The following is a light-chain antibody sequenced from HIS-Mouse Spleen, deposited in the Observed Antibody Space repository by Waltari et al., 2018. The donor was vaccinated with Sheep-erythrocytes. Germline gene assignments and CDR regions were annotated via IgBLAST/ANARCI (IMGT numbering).Light chain of an antibody. CDR3: MIWHSSAWV. V-gene: IGLV5-45*02. Sequence: QAVLTQPSSLSASPGASASLPCTFRRGINVGTYLIYWYQQKPGSPPHYLLRYKSDSDKQQGSGVPSRFSGSKDASANAGILLISGLQSEDEADYYCMIWHSSAWVFGGGTKLTVL. J-gene: IGLJ3*02. CDR2: YKSDSDK. CDR1: RGINVGTYL.